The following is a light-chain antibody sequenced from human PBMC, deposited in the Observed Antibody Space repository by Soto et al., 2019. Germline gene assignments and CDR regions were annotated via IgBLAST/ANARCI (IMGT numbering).Light chain of an antibody. CDR2: KAS. J-gene: IGKJ1*01. CDR3: QQYNSYRWT. V-gene: IGKV1-5*03. Sequence: DFLMTQSPSTLSASVGDRVTITCRASQSISDRLAWYQQKPGNAPKLLIYKASSLQRGVPSRFIGSGSGTDFTLTIISLQPDDFAMSYCQQYNSYRWTFGQGTKVEIK. CDR1: QSISDR.